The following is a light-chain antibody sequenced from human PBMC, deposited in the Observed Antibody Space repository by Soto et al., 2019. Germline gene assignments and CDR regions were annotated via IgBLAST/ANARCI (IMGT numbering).Light chain of an antibody. J-gene: IGLJ1*01. CDR2: RNN. CDR1: SSNIGSNY. CDR3: AAWDDRLSGYV. Sequence: QSVLTHPPSSSGTPGQRVTISLSGSSSNIGSNYVYWYQQLPGTAPKLLIYRNNQRPSGVPDRFSGSKSGTSASLAISGLRSEDEADYYCAAWDDRLSGYVFGTGTKVTVL. V-gene: IGLV1-47*01.